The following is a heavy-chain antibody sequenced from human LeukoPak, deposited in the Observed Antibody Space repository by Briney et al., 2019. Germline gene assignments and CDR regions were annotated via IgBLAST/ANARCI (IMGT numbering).Heavy chain of an antibody. CDR1: GFTFSSYW. J-gene: IGHJ4*02. CDR2: IKQDGSEK. CDR3: ARQNYDFWSGYIVY. Sequence: PGGSLRLSCAASGFTFSSYWMSWVRQAPGKGLEWVANIKQDGSEKYYVDSVKGRFTISRDNAKNSLYLRMNSLRAEDTAVYYCARQNYDFWSGYIVYWGQGTLVTVSS. V-gene: IGHV3-7*01. D-gene: IGHD3-3*01.